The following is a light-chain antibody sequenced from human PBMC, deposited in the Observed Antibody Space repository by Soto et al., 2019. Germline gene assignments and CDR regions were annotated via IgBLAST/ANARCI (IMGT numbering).Light chain of an antibody. Sequence: EIVLTQSPGTLSLSPGERATLSCRASQSVSSSYLAWYQQKPGQAPRLLIYGASSRATGIPDRFSGSGSGTDFTLTISRLEPEDFAVYYCQQYVTFGQGTKVE. J-gene: IGKJ1*01. CDR1: QSVSSSY. CDR2: GAS. V-gene: IGKV3-20*01. CDR3: QQYVT.